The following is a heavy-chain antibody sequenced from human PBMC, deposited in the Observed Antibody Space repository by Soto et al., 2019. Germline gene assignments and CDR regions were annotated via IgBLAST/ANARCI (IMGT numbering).Heavy chain of an antibody. CDR1: GYTFTSYY. Sequence: ASVKVSCKASGYTFTSYYSNWVRQATGQGLEWMGWMNPNSGNTGYAQKFQGRVTMTRNTSISTAYMELSSLRSEDTAVYYCANAPSRFVVYGLSVWGQGTTVTGSS. D-gene: IGHD3-3*01. CDR3: ANAPSRFVVYGLSV. J-gene: IGHJ6*02. V-gene: IGHV1-8*01. CDR2: MNPNSGNT.